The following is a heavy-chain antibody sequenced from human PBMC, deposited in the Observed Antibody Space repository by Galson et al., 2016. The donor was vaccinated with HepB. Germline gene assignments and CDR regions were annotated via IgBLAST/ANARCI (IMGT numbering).Heavy chain of an antibody. CDR2: IYSDGSKI. J-gene: IGHJ4*02. CDR1: GFTFSNYG. CDR3: ARAHYGVLPLDY. V-gene: IGHV3-33*01. D-gene: IGHD4-17*01. Sequence: SLRLSCAASGFTFSNYGFHWARHTPAKGLEWVASIYSDGSKIYYGNSVKGRSTISRDNSKHTVYLEMNSLRAEDTAVYYCARAHYGVLPLDYWGQGTLVTVSA.